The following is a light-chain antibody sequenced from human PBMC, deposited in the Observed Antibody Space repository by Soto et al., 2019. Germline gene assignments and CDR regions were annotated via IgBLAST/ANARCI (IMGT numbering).Light chain of an antibody. CDR2: KAS. CDR1: QSVSYW. J-gene: IGKJ1*01. CDR3: QQSYSPPRT. Sequence: DIQITQSPSTLSASVGDRVTITCRASQSVSYWLAWYQQKPGKAPNLLIYKASSLRSGVPSRFSGGGSGTDFTLTISSLQPEDFATYYCQQSYSPPRTFGQGTKVDIK. V-gene: IGKV1-5*03.